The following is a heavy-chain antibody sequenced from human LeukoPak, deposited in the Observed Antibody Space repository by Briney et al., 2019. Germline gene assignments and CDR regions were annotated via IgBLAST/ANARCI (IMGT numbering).Heavy chain of an antibody. D-gene: IGHD3-10*01. J-gene: IGHJ4*02. CDR1: GGTFSSYA. Sequence: GASVKVSCKASGGTFSSYAISWVRQAPGQGLEWMGGIIPIFGTANYAQKFQGRVTITADESTSTAYMELSSLRSEDTAVYYWARSRRAMVRGVQLYYFDYWGQGTLVTVSS. CDR2: IIPIFGTA. V-gene: IGHV1-69*13. CDR3: ARSRRAMVRGVQLYYFDY.